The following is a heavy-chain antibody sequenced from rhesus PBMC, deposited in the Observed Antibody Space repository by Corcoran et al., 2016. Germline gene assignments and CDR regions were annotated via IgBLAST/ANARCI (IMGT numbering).Heavy chain of an antibody. V-gene: IGHV4-106*01. J-gene: IGHJ4*01. Sequence: QVQLQESGPGLLKPSETLSLTCAVSGGAISDDYYWSWIRQPPGKGLECIGYIYGSGGGTKYNPSLKTRFTISIDTSKNPFSLKLSSVTAADTAVYYCASFLPDYWGQGVLVTVSS. D-gene: IGHD2-15*01. CDR1: GGAISDDYY. CDR3: ASFLPDY. CDR2: IYGSGGGT.